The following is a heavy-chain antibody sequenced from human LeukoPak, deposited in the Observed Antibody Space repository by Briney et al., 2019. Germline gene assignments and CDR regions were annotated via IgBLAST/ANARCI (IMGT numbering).Heavy chain of an antibody. CDR2: IYYSGST. V-gene: IGHV4-31*03. CDR3: ARGPGYFDY. Sequence: SETLSLTCTVSGGSISSGGYYWRWIRQPPGKGLEWVEYIYYSGSTYYNPSLKSRVTISVDTSKNQFSLKLSSVTAADTAVYYCARGPGYFDYWGQGTLVTVSS. D-gene: IGHD6-13*01. CDR1: GGSISSGGYY. J-gene: IGHJ4*02.